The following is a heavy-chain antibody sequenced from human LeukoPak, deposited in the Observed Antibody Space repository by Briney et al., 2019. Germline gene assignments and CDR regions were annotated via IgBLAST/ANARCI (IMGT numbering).Heavy chain of an antibody. J-gene: IGHJ4*02. CDR1: GFTFSSYG. CDR3: AKSGIVGATKTDY. V-gene: IGHV3-30*18. Sequence: PGGSLRLSCAASGFTFSSYGMHWVRQAPGKGLEWVAVISYDGSNKYYAGSVKGRFTISRDNSKNTLYLQMNSLRAEDTAVYYCAKSGIVGATKTDYWGQGTLVTVSS. D-gene: IGHD1-26*01. CDR2: ISYDGSNK.